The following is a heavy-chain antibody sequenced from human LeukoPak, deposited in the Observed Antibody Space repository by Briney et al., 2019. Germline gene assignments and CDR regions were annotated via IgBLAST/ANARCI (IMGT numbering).Heavy chain of an antibody. CDR1: GFTFSTYW. J-gene: IGHJ3*02. Sequence: GGSLRLSCAASGFTFSTYWMTWVRQAPGKGPEWVAVIWYDGSNKYYADSVKGRFTISRDNSKSTLYLQMNSLRAEDTAVYYCARDRGDYGDSFDAFDIWGQGTMVTVSS. D-gene: IGHD4-17*01. CDR3: ARDRGDYGDSFDAFDI. CDR2: IWYDGSNK. V-gene: IGHV3-33*08.